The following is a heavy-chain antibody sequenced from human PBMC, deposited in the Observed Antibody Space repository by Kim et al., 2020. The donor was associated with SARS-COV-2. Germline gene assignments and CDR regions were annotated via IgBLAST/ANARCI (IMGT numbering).Heavy chain of an antibody. J-gene: IGHJ6*02. CDR2: IIPIFGTA. V-gene: IGHV1-69*13. D-gene: IGHD1-26*01. Sequence: SVKVSCKASGGTFSSYAISWVRQAPGQWLEWMGGIIPIFGTANYAQKFQGRVTITADESTSTAYMELSSLRSEDTAVYYCARDLGATTEYYYYGMDVWGQGTTVTVSS. CDR3: ARDLGATTEYYYYGMDV. CDR1: GGTFSSYA.